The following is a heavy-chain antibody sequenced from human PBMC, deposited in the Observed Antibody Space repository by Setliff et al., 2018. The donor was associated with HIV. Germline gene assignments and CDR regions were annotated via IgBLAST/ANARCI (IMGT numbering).Heavy chain of an antibody. Sequence: SETLSLTCTVSGGSISSDYWIWIRQPPGKGLEWIGYIYYSGSTNYNPSLKSRDTISVATSKNQFSLKLNSVTTSDTAVYYCARSRTSSGYYGVTGYGMDVWGQGTTVTVSS. V-gene: IGHV4-59*01. CDR3: ARSRTSSGYYGVTGYGMDV. CDR1: GGSISSDY. D-gene: IGHD3-22*01. J-gene: IGHJ6*02. CDR2: IYYSGST.